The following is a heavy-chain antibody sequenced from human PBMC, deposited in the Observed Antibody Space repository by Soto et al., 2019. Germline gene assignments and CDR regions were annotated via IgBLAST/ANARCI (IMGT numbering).Heavy chain of an antibody. CDR1: GFTVSSNY. J-gene: IGHJ6*02. CDR2: IYSGGST. Sequence: QPGGSLRLSCAASGFTVSSNYMSWVRQAPGKGLEWVSVIYSGGSTYYADSVKGRFTISRDNSKNTLYLQMNSLRAEDTAVYYCARDKRYCTNGVCYTGYYYYGMDVWGQGTTVTFSS. D-gene: IGHD2-8*01. V-gene: IGHV3-53*01. CDR3: ARDKRYCTNGVCYTGYYYYGMDV.